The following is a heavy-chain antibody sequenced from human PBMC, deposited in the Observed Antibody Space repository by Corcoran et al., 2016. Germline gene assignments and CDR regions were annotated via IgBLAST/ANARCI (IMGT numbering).Heavy chain of an antibody. J-gene: IGHJ3*02. CDR1: DGSIRSSSYY. CDR2: IYYSGST. Sequence: QLQLQASGPGLVKPSETLSLTYTVSDGSIRSSSYYWGWIRQPPGKGLEGIGSIYYSGSTYYNPSLKSRVTISVDTSKNQFSLKLCSVTAADTAVYYCARVGGHRAFDICGQGTMFTVSS. CDR3: ARVGGHRAFDI. V-gene: IGHV4-39*07. D-gene: IGHD2-15*01.